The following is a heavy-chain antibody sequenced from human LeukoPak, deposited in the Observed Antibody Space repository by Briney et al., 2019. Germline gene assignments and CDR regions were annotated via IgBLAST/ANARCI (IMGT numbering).Heavy chain of an antibody. Sequence: GGSLRLSCVASGFTFSSYGMHWVRQAPGKGLEWVAVISYDGSHKQYGESVKGRFTISRDNSKNTLYLQMNRLRPEDTAVYYCAKDDPLARTTWPDYWGQGTLVTVSS. V-gene: IGHV3-30*18. CDR2: ISYDGSHK. D-gene: IGHD1-7*01. CDR1: GFTFSSYG. CDR3: AKDDPLARTTWPDY. J-gene: IGHJ4*02.